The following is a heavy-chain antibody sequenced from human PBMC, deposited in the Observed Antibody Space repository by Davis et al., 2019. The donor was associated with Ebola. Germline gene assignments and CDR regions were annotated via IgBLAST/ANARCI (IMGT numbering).Heavy chain of an antibody. CDR3: AKEWWGSSPFDY. J-gene: IGHJ4*02. CDR1: GFTFSSHG. Sequence: GESLKISCAASGFTFSSHGMYWVRQAPGKGLEWVAFIRYDGSTIYYADSVKGRFTISRDNSKNTLYLQMNSLRTEDSAAYYCAKEWWGSSPFDYWGQGTRVTVSS. V-gene: IGHV3-30*02. CDR2: IRYDGSTI. D-gene: IGHD2-15*01.